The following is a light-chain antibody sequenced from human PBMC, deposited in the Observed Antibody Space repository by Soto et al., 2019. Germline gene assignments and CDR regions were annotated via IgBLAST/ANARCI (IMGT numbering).Light chain of an antibody. CDR1: YSNIGVGYD. CDR2: SNN. CDR3: AAWDDGLSGWV. Sequence: QSVLTQPPSVSGAPGQGVTISCTGRYSNIGVGYDVHWYQQFPGTAPKLLIYSNNKRPSGVPDRFSGSKSGTSASLAITGLQAEDEADYYCAAWDDGLSGWVFGGGTKLTVL. V-gene: IGLV1-40*01. J-gene: IGLJ3*02.